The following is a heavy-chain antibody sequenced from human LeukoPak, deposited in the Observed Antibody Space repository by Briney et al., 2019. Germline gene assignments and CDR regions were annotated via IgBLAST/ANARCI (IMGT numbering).Heavy chain of an antibody. CDR1: RFTSSDYY. V-gene: IGHV3-7*01. D-gene: IGHD4-17*01. CDR2: IKEEGSEK. Sequence: GGSLRLSCAASRFTSSDYYMTWVPQALGRGVEWGANIKEEGSEKNYVDSVKGRFTISRDNAKNSVYLLLNSLTPEDTAVYYCARDLRAGGTWSYGVYFDLWGRGTLVTVSS. J-gene: IGHJ2*01. CDR3: ARDLRAGGTWSYGVYFDL.